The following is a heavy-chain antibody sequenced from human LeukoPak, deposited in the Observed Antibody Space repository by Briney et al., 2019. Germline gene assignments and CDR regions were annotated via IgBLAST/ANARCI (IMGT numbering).Heavy chain of an antibody. CDR1: GYTFTGYY. J-gene: IGHJ3*02. V-gene: IGHV1-2*02. Sequence: ASVKVSCKASGYTFTGYYMHWVRQAPGQGLEWMGWINPNSGGTNYAQKFQGRVTMTRDTSISTAYMELSRLRSDDTAVNYCARDYQEVGYAFDIWGQGTMVTVSS. CDR3: ARDYQEVGYAFDI. CDR2: INPNSGGT. D-gene: IGHD3-10*01.